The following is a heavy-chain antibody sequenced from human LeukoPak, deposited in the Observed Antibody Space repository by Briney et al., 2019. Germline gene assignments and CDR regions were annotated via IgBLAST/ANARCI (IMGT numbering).Heavy chain of an antibody. J-gene: IGHJ4*02. D-gene: IGHD2-21*02. V-gene: IGHV1-69*05. Sequence: GASVKVSCKASGGTFSSYAISWVRQAPGQGLEWMGGIIPIFGTANYAQKFQGRVTMSRNTSISTAYMELGSLRSEDTAVYYCASRFYCGGDCSLSSFDYWGQGTLVTVSS. CDR2: IIPIFGTA. CDR3: ASRFYCGGDCSLSSFDY. CDR1: GGTFSSYA.